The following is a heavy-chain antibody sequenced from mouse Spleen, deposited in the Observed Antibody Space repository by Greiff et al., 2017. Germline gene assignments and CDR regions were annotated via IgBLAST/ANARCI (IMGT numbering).Heavy chain of an antibody. CDR3: STVVASGY. J-gene: IGHJ2*01. CDR2: YPGSGNTY. CDR1: YTFTDYYM. D-gene: IGHD1-1*01. Sequence: VQLQESGPELVKPGASVKMSCKASGYTFTDYYMHWVKQKTGKGLEWIGEIYPGSGNTYYNEKFKSKATLTVDTSSSTAYMQLSSLTSEDSAVYYCASTVVASGYWGQGTTLTVSS. V-gene: IGHV1-83*01.